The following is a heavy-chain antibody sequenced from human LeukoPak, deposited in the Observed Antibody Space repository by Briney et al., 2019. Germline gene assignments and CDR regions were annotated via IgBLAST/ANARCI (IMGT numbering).Heavy chain of an antibody. D-gene: IGHD3-22*01. Sequence: PGGSLRLPCAASGFTFSSYAMSWVRQAPGKGLVWVSRINSDGSATTYADSVKGRFTISRDNAKNTLYLQMNSLRAEDTAVYYCARGGGLFYYDSSGLDYWGQGTLVTVSS. J-gene: IGHJ4*02. V-gene: IGHV3-74*01. CDR2: INSDGSAT. CDR1: GFTFSSYA. CDR3: ARGGGLFYYDSSGLDY.